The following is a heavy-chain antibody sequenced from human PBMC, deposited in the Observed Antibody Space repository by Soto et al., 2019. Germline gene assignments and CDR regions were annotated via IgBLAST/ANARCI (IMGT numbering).Heavy chain of an antibody. J-gene: IGHJ2*01. Sequence: LRXSCAASVFTVSSDYVSWVRQTPGKGLEWVSLIYSGGSTYYAETVKGRFIISRDESKNTVFLEMNSLRAEDTAVYYCARVSVAGCSTTSCLNWYFDLWGRGPLVTVSS. CDR2: IYSGGST. V-gene: IGHV3-53*01. D-gene: IGHD2-2*01. CDR1: VFTVSSDY. CDR3: ARVSVAGCSTTSCLNWYFDL.